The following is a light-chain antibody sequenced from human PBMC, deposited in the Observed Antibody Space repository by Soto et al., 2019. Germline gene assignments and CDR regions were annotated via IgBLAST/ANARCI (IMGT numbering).Light chain of an antibody. V-gene: IGLV2-14*01. CDR2: DVS. CDR3: SSYTSSSTRV. Sequence: QSVLTQPASVSGSPGQSITISCTGTSSDVGGYNYVSWYQQHPGKAPKLMIYDVSNRPSGVSNRFSGSKSGNTASLTISGLQAEDEADYSCSSYTSSSTRVFGTGTRSPS. CDR1: SSDVGGYNY. J-gene: IGLJ1*01.